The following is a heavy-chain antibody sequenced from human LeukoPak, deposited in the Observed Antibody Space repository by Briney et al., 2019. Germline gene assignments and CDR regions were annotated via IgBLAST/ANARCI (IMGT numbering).Heavy chain of an antibody. D-gene: IGHD2-15*01. CDR1: GFTVSSNY. CDR2: IYTGGST. J-gene: IGHJ4*02. CDR3: ARDVPYWD. Sequence: GGSLRLSCAASGFTVSSNYMSWVRQAPGKGLEWVSVIYTGGSTYYAASVKARFTISRDNSKNTLYLQMNSLRAEDTAVYYCARDVPYWDWGQGTLVTVSS. V-gene: IGHV3-66*01.